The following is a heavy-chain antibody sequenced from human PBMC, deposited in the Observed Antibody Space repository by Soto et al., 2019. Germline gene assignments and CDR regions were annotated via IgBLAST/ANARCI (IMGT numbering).Heavy chain of an antibody. CDR3: AKVLIAVAGPGDY. J-gene: IGHJ4*02. D-gene: IGHD6-19*01. V-gene: IGHV3-30*18. CDR1: GFTFSSYG. Sequence: PGGSLRLSCAASGFTFSSYGMHWVRQAPGKGLEWVAVISYDGSNKYYADSVKGRFTISRDNSKNTLYLQMNSLRAEDTAVYYCAKVLIAVAGPGDYWGQGTLVTVSS. CDR2: ISYDGSNK.